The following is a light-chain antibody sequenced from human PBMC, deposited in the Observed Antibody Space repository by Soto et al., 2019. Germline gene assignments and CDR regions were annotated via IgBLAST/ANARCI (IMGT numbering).Light chain of an antibody. CDR1: QSISSY. CDR2: TAS. CDR3: QQSYSMTT. V-gene: IGKV1-39*01. J-gene: IGKJ4*01. Sequence: DIQMTQSPSSLSASVGDRVTITCRASQSISSYLNWYQQKPGKAPKLLIYTASSLQSGVPSRFSGSGSGTDFTLTISSLQPEDFATYYCQQSYSMTTFGRGTKVEIK.